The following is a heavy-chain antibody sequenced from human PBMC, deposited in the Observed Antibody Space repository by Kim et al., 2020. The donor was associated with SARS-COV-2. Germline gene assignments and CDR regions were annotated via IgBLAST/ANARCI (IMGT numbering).Heavy chain of an antibody. J-gene: IGHJ4*02. CDR3: GKGITATSYDY. CDR2: T. Sequence: TYYAGSVKGRFTISRDNSKNTLYRQMNSLRAEDTAVYYCGKGITATSYDYWGQGTLVTVSS. V-gene: IGHV3-53*01. D-gene: IGHD6-25*01.